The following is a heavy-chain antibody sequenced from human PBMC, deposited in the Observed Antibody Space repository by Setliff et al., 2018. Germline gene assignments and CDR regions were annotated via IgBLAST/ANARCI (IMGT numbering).Heavy chain of an antibody. CDR1: GDSISSRPSY. J-gene: IGHJ6*03. CDR3: ARMTGFQYIDV. CDR2: IYTSWST. D-gene: IGHD3-3*01. Sequence: PSETLSLTCTVSGDSISSRPSYWGWFRQPAGKELEWIGQIYTSWSTIYNPSLKSRVTILLDTSKNQFSLTLTSVTAADTAVYYCARMTGFQYIDVWGKGTTVTVSS. V-gene: IGHV4-61*09.